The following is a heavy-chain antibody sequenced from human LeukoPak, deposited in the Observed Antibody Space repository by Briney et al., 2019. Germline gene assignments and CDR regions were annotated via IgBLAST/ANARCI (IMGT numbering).Heavy chain of an antibody. CDR2: IYSSGTS. Sequence: SETLSLTCTVSGGPISSDYWSWIRQPPGKGLEYIGFIYSSGTSNYNPSLKSRVTMSVDTSKIQLSLKLRSVTAADTAVYYCARGIYVLQLGAWFDPWGRGTLVTVSS. CDR1: GGPISSDY. V-gene: IGHV4-59*01. D-gene: IGHD3-16*01. J-gene: IGHJ5*02. CDR3: ARGIYVLQLGAWFDP.